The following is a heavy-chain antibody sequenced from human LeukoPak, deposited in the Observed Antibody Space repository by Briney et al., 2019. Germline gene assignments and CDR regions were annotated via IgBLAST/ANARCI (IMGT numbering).Heavy chain of an antibody. D-gene: IGHD6-13*01. Sequence: SETLSLTCTVSGGSISSGGYYWSWIRQHPGKGLEWIGYIYYSGSTYYNPSLKSRVTISVDTSKNQFSLKLSPVTAADTAVYYCASPGIAAAGTKAFDIWGQGTMVTVSS. J-gene: IGHJ3*02. CDR3: ASPGIAAAGTKAFDI. CDR2: IYYSGST. V-gene: IGHV4-31*03. CDR1: GGSISSGGYY.